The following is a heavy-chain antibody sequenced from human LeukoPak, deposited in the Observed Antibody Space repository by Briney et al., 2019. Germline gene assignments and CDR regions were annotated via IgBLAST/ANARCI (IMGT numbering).Heavy chain of an antibody. Sequence: ASVKVSCKASGYTFTSYDINWVRQATGQGLEWMGWMNPNSGNTGYAQKFQGRVTMTRNTSISTAYMELSSLRSEDTAVYYCARDVAARPFYYYGMDVWGQGTTVTVS. V-gene: IGHV1-8*01. CDR3: ARDVAARPFYYYGMDV. J-gene: IGHJ6*02. D-gene: IGHD6-6*01. CDR1: GYTFTSYD. CDR2: MNPNSGNT.